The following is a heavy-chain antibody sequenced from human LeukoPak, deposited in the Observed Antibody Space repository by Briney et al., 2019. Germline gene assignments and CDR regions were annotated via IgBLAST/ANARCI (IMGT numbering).Heavy chain of an antibody. D-gene: IGHD6-13*01. CDR1: GYSISSGYY. V-gene: IGHV4-38-2*01. Sequence: SETLSLICAVSGYSISSGYYWGWIRQPPGKGLEWIGSIYHSGSTYYNPSLKSRVTISVDTSKNQFSLKLSSVTAADTAVYYCARKAAAGDFDYWGQGTLVTVSS. J-gene: IGHJ4*02. CDR3: ARKAAAGDFDY. CDR2: IYHSGST.